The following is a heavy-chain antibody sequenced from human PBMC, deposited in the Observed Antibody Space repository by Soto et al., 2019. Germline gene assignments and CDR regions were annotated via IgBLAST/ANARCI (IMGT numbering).Heavy chain of an antibody. CDR2: IRTKVYGGAI. V-gene: IGHV3-49*03. CDR3: ARDGGYCGYGCHIGNWYFGL. CDR1: GFTFGDYA. D-gene: IGHD3-22*01. Sequence: EEQLEESGGDLVEPGRSLRLSCTASGFTFGDYAMSWFRQAPGKGLEWVGFIRTKVYGGAIDYAAPVKGRFSISRDDSKIIAYLQMNSLKSEDTAVYYCARDGGYCGYGCHIGNWYFGLWGRGTLVTVSS. J-gene: IGHJ2*01.